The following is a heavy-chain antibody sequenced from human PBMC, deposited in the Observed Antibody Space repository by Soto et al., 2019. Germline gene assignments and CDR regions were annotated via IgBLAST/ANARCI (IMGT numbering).Heavy chain of an antibody. Sequence: SVGSVRLSCAASEFTFSSYGMHRVRQAPGKGLEWVAVIWYDGSNKYYADSVKGRFTISRDNSKNTLYLQMNSLRAEDTAVYYCARPVGSSFPKKHYYYYYGMDVWGQGTTVTVSS. J-gene: IGHJ6*02. CDR3: ARPVGSSFPKKHYYYYYGMDV. CDR1: EFTFSSYG. CDR2: IWYDGSNK. V-gene: IGHV3-33*01. D-gene: IGHD6-13*01.